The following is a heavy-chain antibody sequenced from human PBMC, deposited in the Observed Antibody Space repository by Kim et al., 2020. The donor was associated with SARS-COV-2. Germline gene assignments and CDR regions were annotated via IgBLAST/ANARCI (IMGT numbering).Heavy chain of an antibody. CDR3: AREPNYYDSSGYLY. V-gene: IGHV1-18*01. Sequence: YAQKLQGRVTMTTDTPTSTAYMELRSLRSDDTAVYYCAREPNYYDSSGYLYWGQGTLVTVSS. D-gene: IGHD3-22*01. J-gene: IGHJ4*02.